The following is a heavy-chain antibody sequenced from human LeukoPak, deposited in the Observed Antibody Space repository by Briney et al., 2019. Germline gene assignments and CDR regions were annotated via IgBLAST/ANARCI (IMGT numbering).Heavy chain of an antibody. CDR2: IHHIGSI. CDR1: GDSINRGGYY. J-gene: IGHJ4*02. V-gene: IGHV4-30-2*06. CDR3: ARGTDAWKVGY. Sequence: ASQTLSLTCTVSGDSINRGGYYWNWVRQSPGKGLEWIGRIHHIGSIHYTPSLKSRVTISVDRSNNQFSLKLSSVTAADTAVYYCARGTDAWKVGYWGQGTLVTVSS. D-gene: IGHD1-1*01.